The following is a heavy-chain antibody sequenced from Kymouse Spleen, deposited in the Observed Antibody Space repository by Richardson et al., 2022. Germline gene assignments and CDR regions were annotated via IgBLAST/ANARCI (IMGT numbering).Heavy chain of an antibody. V-gene: IGHV3-73*02. CDR2: IRSKANSYAT. Sequence: EVQLVESGGGLVQPGGSLKLSCAASGFTFSGSAMHWVRQASGKGLEWVGRIRSKANSYATAYAASVKGRFTISRDDSKNTAYLQMNSLKTEDTAVYYCTRLGSDAFDIWGQGTMVTVSS. J-gene: IGHJ3*02. CDR1: GFTFSGSA. CDR3: TRLGSDAFDI. D-gene: IGHD3-16*02,IGHD7-27*02.